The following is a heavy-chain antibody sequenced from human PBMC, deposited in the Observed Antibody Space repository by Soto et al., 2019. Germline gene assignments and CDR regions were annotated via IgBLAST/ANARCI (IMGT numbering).Heavy chain of an antibody. CDR2: VNPSGGHT. Sequence: QVQLMQSGAEVKKPGASVKVSCKASGDTFTDYYIHWVRQAPGQGLEWMGTVNPSGGHTTYAQHCLGRVNXPXXXSXGTLYMELTSLTSDDTAIYYCARGGHVVVVTAALDYWGQGTLVTVSS. CDR1: GDTFTDYY. J-gene: IGHJ4*02. D-gene: IGHD2-21*02. CDR3: ARGGHVVVVTAALDY. V-gene: IGHV1-46*01.